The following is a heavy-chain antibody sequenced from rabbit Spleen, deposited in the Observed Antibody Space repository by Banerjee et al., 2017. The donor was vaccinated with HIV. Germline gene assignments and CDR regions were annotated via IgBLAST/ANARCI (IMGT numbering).Heavy chain of an antibody. CDR1: GVSFSGDSY. Sequence: QSLEESGGDLVKPGASLTLTCIASGVSFSGDSYDSYMCWVRQAPGKGLEWIACIDIGSSGFTYFASWAKGRFTISKTSSTTVTLQMTSMTAADTATYFCARDTSSSFSSYGMDLWGQGTLVTVS. J-gene: IGHJ6*01. CDR2: IDIGSSGFT. V-gene: IGHV1S40*01. CDR3: ARDTSSSFSSYGMDL. D-gene: IGHD1-1*01.